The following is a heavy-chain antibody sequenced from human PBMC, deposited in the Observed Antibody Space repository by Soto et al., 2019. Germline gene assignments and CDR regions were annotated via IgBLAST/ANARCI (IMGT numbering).Heavy chain of an antibody. V-gene: IGHV3-21*01. Sequence: GGSLRLSCTASGFTFSEYSMSWVRQAPGKGLEWVSSITHSGTYVYYADSVKGRFTISRDNSKNTLYLQMNSLTAEDTAVFYCARARSMMMLDRLDPWGQGTLVTVSS. D-gene: IGHD3-16*01. CDR3: ARARSMMMLDRLDP. J-gene: IGHJ5*02. CDR2: ITHSGTYV. CDR1: GFTFSEYS.